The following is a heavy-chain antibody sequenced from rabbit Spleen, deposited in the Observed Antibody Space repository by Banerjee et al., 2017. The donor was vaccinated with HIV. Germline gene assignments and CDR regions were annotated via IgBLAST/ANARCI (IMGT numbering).Heavy chain of an antibody. D-gene: IGHD4-2*01. CDR2: IEGGSSTFS. CDR3: ARDKIGGSIAYFNL. V-gene: IGHV1S45*01. J-gene: IGHJ4*01. CDR1: GVSFSSNHY. Sequence: EQLEESGGGLVKPEGSLTLTCKASGVSFSSNHYMCWVRQAPGKGLEWIACIEGGSSTFSYFASWAKGRFTCSKASSTTVTLQMTSLTAADTATYFCARDKIGGSIAYFNLWGQGTLVTVS.